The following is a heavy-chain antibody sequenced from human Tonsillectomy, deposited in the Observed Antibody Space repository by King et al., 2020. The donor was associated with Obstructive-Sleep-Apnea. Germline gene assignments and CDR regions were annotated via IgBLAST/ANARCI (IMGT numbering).Heavy chain of an antibody. V-gene: IGHV1-24*01. Sequence: QLVQSGAEVKKPWASAKVSCKVSGYTLTELFMHWVQQAPGKGLGWMGGCDSEDGETIYAQKFQCRVNMTEDTSTDTAYMEQGSLRSEHTGMYYCATRGIDCSGGSCYYRNWFDPWGQGTLVTVSS. D-gene: IGHD2-15*01. J-gene: IGHJ5*02. CDR2: CDSEDGET. CDR1: GYTLTELF. CDR3: ATRGIDCSGGSCYYRNWFDP.